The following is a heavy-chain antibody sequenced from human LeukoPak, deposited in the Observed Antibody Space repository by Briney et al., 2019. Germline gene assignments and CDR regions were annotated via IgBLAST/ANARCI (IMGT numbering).Heavy chain of an antibody. CDR3: ARQELLGVFDY. J-gene: IGHJ4*02. Sequence: QPGGSLRLSCAASGFTFSSYEMNWVRQAPGKGLEWVSYISSSGSTIYYADSVKGRSTISRDNAKNSLYLQMNSLRAEDTAVYYCARQELLGVFDYWGQGTLVTVSS. CDR1: GFTFSSYE. V-gene: IGHV3-48*03. CDR2: ISSSGSTI. D-gene: IGHD1-26*01.